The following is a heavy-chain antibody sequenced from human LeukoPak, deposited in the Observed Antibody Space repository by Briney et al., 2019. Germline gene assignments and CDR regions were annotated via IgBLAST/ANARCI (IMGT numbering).Heavy chain of an antibody. CDR1: GFTFSSYE. D-gene: IGHD3-9*01. Sequence: PGGTLRLSCAASGFTFSSYEMYWVRQAPRPGLERVSYISSSDSTIYYADSVKGRFTISRDNAKNSLYLQMNSLRADDTAVYYCARDRSPGDYDILTGYANWDYYYYGMDVWGKGTTVTVSS. J-gene: IGHJ6*04. V-gene: IGHV3-48*03. CDR3: ARDRSPGDYDILTGYANWDYYYYGMDV. CDR2: ISSSDSTI.